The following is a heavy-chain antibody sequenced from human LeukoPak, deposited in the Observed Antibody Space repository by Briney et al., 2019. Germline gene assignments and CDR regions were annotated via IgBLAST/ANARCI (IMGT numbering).Heavy chain of an antibody. D-gene: IGHD2-2*01. CDR2: INHSGST. CDR3: ARRRPRSTSCYYDY. Sequence: TSETLSLTCAVYGGSFSGYYWSWIRQPPGKGLEWIGEINHSGSTNYNPSLKSRVTISVDTSKNQFSLKLSSVTAADTAVYYCARRRPRSTSCYYDYWGQGTLVTVSS. CDR1: GGSFSGYY. V-gene: IGHV4-34*01. J-gene: IGHJ4*02.